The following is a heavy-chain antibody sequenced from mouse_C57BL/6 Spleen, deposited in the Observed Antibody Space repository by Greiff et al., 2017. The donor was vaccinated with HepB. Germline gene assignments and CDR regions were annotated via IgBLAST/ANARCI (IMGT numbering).Heavy chain of an antibody. CDR1: GFTFSSYT. Sequence: EVNLVESGGGLVKPGGSLKLSCAASGFTFSSYTMSWVRQTPEKRLEWVATISGGGGNTYYPDSVKGRFTISRDNAKNTLYLQMSSLRSEDTALYYGARHDDYGDYFDYWGQGTTLTVSS. V-gene: IGHV5-9*01. D-gene: IGHD1-1*02. CDR3: ARHDDYGDYFDY. CDR2: ISGGGGNT. J-gene: IGHJ2*01.